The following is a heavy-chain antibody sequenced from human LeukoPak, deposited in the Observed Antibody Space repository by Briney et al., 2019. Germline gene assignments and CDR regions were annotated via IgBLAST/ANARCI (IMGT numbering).Heavy chain of an antibody. CDR3: ARDLTVVVVAATRYNWFDP. J-gene: IGHJ5*02. Sequence: PSETLSLTCTVSGGSISNYYWSWIRQPAGKGLEWIGRIYTSGSTNYNPSLKSRVTMSVDTSKNQFSLKLSSVTAADTAVYYCARDLTVVVVAATRYNWFDPWGQGTLVTVSS. D-gene: IGHD2-15*01. CDR2: IYTSGST. CDR1: GGSISNYY. V-gene: IGHV4-4*07.